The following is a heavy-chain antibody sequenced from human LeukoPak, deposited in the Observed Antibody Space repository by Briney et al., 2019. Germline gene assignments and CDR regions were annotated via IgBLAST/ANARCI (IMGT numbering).Heavy chain of an antibody. D-gene: IGHD5-12*01. Sequence: SVKVSCKASGGTFSSYAISWVRQAPGQGLEWMGGIIPIFGTANYAQKFQGRVTITADESTSTAYKELSSLRSEDTAVYYCARGAVMRGGYDLISTGMDVWGQGTTVTVSS. CDR2: IIPIFGTA. V-gene: IGHV1-69*13. CDR3: ARGAVMRGGYDLISTGMDV. J-gene: IGHJ6*02. CDR1: GGTFSSYA.